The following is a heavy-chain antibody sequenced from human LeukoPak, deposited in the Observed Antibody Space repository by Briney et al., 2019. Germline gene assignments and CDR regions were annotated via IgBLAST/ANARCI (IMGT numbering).Heavy chain of an antibody. J-gene: IGHJ5*02. CDR3: ARERGTTMVRGVIPSNWFDP. CDR2: ISAYNGNT. Sequence: ASVKVSCKASGYTFTSYGISWVRQAPGQGLEWMGWISAYNGNTNYAQKLQGRVTMTTDTSTSTAYMELRSLRSDDTAVYYCARERGTTMVRGVIPSNWFDPWGQGTLVTVSS. V-gene: IGHV1-18*01. CDR1: GYTFTSYG. D-gene: IGHD3-10*01.